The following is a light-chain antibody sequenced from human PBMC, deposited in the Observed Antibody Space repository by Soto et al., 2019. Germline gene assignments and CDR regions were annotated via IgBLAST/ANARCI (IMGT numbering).Light chain of an antibody. J-gene: IGKJ5*01. CDR1: QSVSSN. V-gene: IGKV3-15*01. CDR2: GAS. Sequence: EIVMTQSPATLSVSPGERATLSCRASQSVSSNLAWYQQKPGQAPRLLIYGASTRATGIPARFSGSGSGTEFTLHISSLQSEDFAVYYCQQYNNWLITCGQGTRLEIK. CDR3: QQYNNWLIT.